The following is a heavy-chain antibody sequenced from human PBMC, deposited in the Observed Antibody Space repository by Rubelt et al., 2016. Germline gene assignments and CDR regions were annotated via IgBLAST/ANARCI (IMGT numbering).Heavy chain of an antibody. J-gene: IGHJ4*02. D-gene: IGHD5-24*01. V-gene: IGHV3-7*01. CDR2: IKRDGSEK. CDR1: GFTFSSNS. CDR3: ARVRRDGYKSHGSDY. Sequence: GQLVESGGGLVQPGGSLRLSCAASGFTFSSNSMNWVRQAPGKGLEWVANIKRDGSEKYYVDSVRGRFTISRDNAKNSLYLQMNSLRAEDTAVYYCARVRRDGYKSHGSDYWGQGTLVTVSS.